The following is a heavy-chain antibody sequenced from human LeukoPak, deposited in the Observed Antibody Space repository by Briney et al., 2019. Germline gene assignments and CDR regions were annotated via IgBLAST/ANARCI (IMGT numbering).Heavy chain of an antibody. V-gene: IGHV4-34*01. J-gene: IGHJ6*01. CDR3: ARRSSSSICYYYVRV. CDR2: INHSGST. CDR1: GGSFSGYY. Sequence: SETLSFTCAVYGGSFSGYYWSWIRQPQGKGLEWIGEINHSGSTNYNPSLKSRVTISVDTSKNQFSLQLSSVTAADTAVYYCARRSSSSICYYYVRVWGKGGTVTVSP. D-gene: IGHD3-16*01.